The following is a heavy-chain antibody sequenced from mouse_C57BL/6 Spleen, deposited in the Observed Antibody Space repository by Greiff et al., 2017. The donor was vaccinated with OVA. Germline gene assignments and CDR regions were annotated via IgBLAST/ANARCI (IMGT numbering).Heavy chain of an antibody. CDR2: IYPGDGDT. Sequence: QVQLKQSGAELVKPGASVKISCKASGYAFSSYWMNWVKQRPGKGLEWIGQIYPGDGDTNYNGKFKGKATLTADKSSSTAYMQLSSLTSEDSAVYFCARSGLTGTTFAYWGQGTLVTVSA. CDR1: GYAFSSYW. V-gene: IGHV1-80*01. CDR3: ARSGLTGTTFAY. D-gene: IGHD4-1*01. J-gene: IGHJ3*01.